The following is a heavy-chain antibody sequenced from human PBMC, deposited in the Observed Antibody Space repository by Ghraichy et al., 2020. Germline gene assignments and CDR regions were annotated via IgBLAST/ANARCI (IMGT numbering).Heavy chain of an antibody. V-gene: IGHV4-4*09. CDR2: IYTSGST. CDR1: GGSISSYY. D-gene: IGHD2-2*01. Sequence: SETRSLTCIVSGGSISSYYWSWIRQPPGKGLEWIGYIYTSGSTNYNPSLKSRVTISVDTSKNQFSLKLSSVTAADTAVYYCVRRVPQSWFDPWGQGTLVTVSS. J-gene: IGHJ5*02. CDR3: VRRVPQSWFDP.